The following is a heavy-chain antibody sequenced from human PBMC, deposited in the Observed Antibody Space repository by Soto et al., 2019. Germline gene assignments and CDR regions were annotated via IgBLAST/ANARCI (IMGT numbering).Heavy chain of an antibody. J-gene: IGHJ6*02. CDR2: IYYSGST. D-gene: IGHD4-17*01. CDR3: ARGHTVTTMDGIYYYYGTDF. V-gene: IGHV4-39*07. CDR1: GGSISSSSYY. Sequence: SETLSLTCTVSGGSISSSSYYWGWIRQPPGKGLEWIGSIYYSGSTYYNPSLKSRVTISVDTSKNQFSLKLSSVTAADTAVYYCARGHTVTTMDGIYYYYGTDFWGQGTTVTVSS.